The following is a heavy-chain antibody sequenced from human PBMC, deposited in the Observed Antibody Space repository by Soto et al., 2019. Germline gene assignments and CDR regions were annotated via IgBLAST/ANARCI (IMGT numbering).Heavy chain of an antibody. CDR1: GFIFSSFG. CDR2: IWYDGSNT. J-gene: IGHJ4*02. Sequence: GGSLRLSCAASGFIFSSFGMHWVRQAPGKGLEWVAHIWYDGSNTYYADSVKGRFTISRDNSRNTLYLQMNSLRAEDTAVYHCVRDLLGSGGHFDYWGQGTPVTVSS. CDR3: VRDLLGSGGHFDY. D-gene: IGHD7-27*01. V-gene: IGHV3-33*01.